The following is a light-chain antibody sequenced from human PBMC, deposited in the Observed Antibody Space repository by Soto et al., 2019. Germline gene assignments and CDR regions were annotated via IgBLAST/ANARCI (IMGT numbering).Light chain of an antibody. J-gene: IGKJ2*01. CDR1: QSVSSN. CDR3: QQYNSWPPYT. Sequence: EVVMTQSPATVSVSPGERATLSCRASQSVSSNLAWYQQKPGQAPRLLIYGASTRATGTPARFSGSGSGTEFNLTISSLQSEDFAVYYCQQYNSWPPYTFGQGTKVDIK. CDR2: GAS. V-gene: IGKV3-15*01.